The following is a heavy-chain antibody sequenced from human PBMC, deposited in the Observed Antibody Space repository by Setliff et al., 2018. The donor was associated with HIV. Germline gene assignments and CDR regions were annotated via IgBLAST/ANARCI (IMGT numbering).Heavy chain of an antibody. D-gene: IGHD3-3*02. CDR3: ARDTFYLDY. Sequence: PSETLSLTCTVSGGFVRRNYWGWIRQPPGRGLEWIGYISYNGGTNYNPSLKSRVAISLDTSKNQFSLKMRSVTAADTAIYYCARDTFYLDYWGQGALVTVSS. CDR2: ISYNGGT. J-gene: IGHJ4*02. CDR1: GGFVRRNY. V-gene: IGHV4-59*02.